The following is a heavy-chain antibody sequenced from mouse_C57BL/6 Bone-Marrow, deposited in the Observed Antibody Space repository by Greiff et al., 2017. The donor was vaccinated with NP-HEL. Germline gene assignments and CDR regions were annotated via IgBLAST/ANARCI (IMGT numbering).Heavy chain of an antibody. CDR2: ISDGGGYT. J-gene: IGHJ3*01. D-gene: IGHD2-13*01. CDR1: GFTFSSYA. CDR3: ARARDGDYTWFAY. V-gene: IGHV5-4*01. Sequence: EVQLVESGGGLVKPGGSLKLSCAASGFTFSSYAMSWVRQTPEKRLEWVATISDGGGYTYYPDNVKGRFTISRDNAKNNLYLQMSHLKSEDTAMYYCARARDGDYTWFAYWGQGTLVTVSA.